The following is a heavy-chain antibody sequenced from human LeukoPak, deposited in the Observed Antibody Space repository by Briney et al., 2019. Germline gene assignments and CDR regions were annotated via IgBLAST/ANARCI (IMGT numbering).Heavy chain of an antibody. CDR2: ISGSGGGT. CDR3: AKDLGRYRNNYFDY. V-gene: IGHV3-23*01. J-gene: IGHJ4*02. CDR1: GFTFNSYA. Sequence: GGSLRLSCAAPGFTFNSYAMSWVRQAPEKGLEWVATISGSGGGTYYADSVKGRFTISRDDSKNTLYLQMNSLRAEDTAVYYCAKDLGRYRNNYFDYWGQGTLVTVSS. D-gene: IGHD1-26*01.